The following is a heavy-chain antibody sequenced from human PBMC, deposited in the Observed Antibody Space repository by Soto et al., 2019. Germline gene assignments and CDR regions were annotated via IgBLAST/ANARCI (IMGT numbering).Heavy chain of an antibody. Sequence: VQVVESGGGLVQPGGSLRLSCAASGFSFSRNWMHWFRQAPGKGLVWVSRINSDGSTITYADSVKGRFTISRDNAKNTLYLQMNSLRADDTGVYYCAGDPLPEYWGQGTLVTVSS. J-gene: IGHJ4*02. V-gene: IGHV3-74*01. CDR2: INSDGSTI. CDR3: AGDPLPEY. D-gene: IGHD2-2*01. CDR1: GFSFSRNW.